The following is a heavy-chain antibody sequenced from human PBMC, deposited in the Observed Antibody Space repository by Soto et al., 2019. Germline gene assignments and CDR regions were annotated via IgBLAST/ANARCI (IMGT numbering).Heavy chain of an antibody. D-gene: IGHD2-15*01. CDR1: RGFIVSYY. CDR2: IYYSVSI. CDR3: ARAGFTPGMDV. V-gene: IGHV4-59*01. J-gene: IGHJ6*02. Sequence: SETLSLRGTVSRGFIVSYYWSWIRQPPGKGRVGFVYIYYSVSINYNPSLKSRVSITVDTSNTQFTLKLSSVTAADTAGYYCARAGFTPGMDVWGQGTMVTVSS.